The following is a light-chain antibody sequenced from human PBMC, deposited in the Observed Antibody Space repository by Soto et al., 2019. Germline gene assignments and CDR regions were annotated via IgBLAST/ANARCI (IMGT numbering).Light chain of an antibody. Sequence: EIVLTQSPGTLSFSPGERATLSCGTSQSISSKYLAWYQQKPGQDPRLLIYGTSIRATGIPDRFSGSGSGTDFTLTISRLEPEDFAVYFCNQYGGSPITFGQGTRLEIK. CDR2: GTS. V-gene: IGKV3-20*01. CDR1: QSISSKY. J-gene: IGKJ5*01. CDR3: NQYGGSPIT.